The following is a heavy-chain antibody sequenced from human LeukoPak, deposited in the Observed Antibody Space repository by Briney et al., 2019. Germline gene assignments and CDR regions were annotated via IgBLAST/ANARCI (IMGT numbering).Heavy chain of an antibody. CDR2: ISGSGGST. J-gene: IGHJ5*02. CDR3: AKGDWFDP. V-gene: IGHV3-23*01. CDR1: GFTFSSYA. Sequence: TGGSMRLSCAASGFTFSSYAMSWVRQAPGKGLEWVSAISGSGGSTYYADSEKGRFTNSRDNSKNTLYLQMNSLRAEDTAVYYCAKGDWFDPWGQGTLVTVSS.